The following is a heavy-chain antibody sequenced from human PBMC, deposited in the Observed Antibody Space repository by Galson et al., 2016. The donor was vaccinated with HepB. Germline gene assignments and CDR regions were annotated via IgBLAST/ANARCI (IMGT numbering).Heavy chain of an antibody. CDR3: ARAGYDGDFWSGYFDY. J-gene: IGHJ4*02. Sequence: CAISGDSVSSNSAAWNWFRQSTSRGLEWPGRTYYRSKWYNDYRLSLKTRININADTSKNQFSLKLSSVTAADTAVYYCARAGYDGDFWSGYFDYWGQGTLVTVSS. D-gene: IGHD3-3*01. CDR2: TYYRSKWYN. V-gene: IGHV6-1*01. CDR1: GDSVSSNSAA.